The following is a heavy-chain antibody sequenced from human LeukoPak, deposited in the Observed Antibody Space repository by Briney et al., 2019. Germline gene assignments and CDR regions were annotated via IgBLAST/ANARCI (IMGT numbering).Heavy chain of an antibody. CDR2: INHSGST. J-gene: IGHJ4*02. V-gene: IGHV4-34*01. Sequence: ASETLSLTCAVYGGSFSGYYWSWIRQPPGKGLEWIGEINHSGSTNYNPSLKSRVTISVDTSKNQFSLKLSSVTAADTAVYYCARDAFYYGSGSSWGQGTLVTVSS. CDR3: ARDAFYYGSGSS. D-gene: IGHD3-10*01. CDR1: GGSFSGYY.